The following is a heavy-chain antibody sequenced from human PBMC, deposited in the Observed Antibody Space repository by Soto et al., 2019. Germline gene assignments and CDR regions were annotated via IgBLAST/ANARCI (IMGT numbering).Heavy chain of an antibody. CDR1: GYTFTSYG. V-gene: IGHV1-18*01. CDR3: VRAVYSSSWVGADWFDP. D-gene: IGHD6-13*01. Sequence: QVQLVQSGAEVKKPGASVKVSCKASGYTFTSYGISWVRQAPGQGLEWMGWISAYNGNTNYAQKLQGRVTMTTDTSTSTAEMELRSLRSDDTAVYYCVRAVYSSSWVGADWFDPWGQGTLVTVSS. CDR2: ISAYNGNT. J-gene: IGHJ5*02.